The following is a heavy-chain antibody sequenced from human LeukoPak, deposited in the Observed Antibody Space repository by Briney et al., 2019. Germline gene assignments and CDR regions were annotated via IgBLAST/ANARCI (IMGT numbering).Heavy chain of an antibody. CDR1: GYTFTSYY. CDR3: ARFGRRITMVRGVIGFDY. D-gene: IGHD3-10*01. V-gene: IGHV1-46*01. CDR2: INPSGGST. Sequence: ASVKVSCKASGYTFTSYYMHWVRQAPGQGLEWMGIINPSGGSTSYAQKFQGRVTMTRDMSTSTVYMELSSLRSEDTAVYYCARFGRRITMVRGVIGFDYWGQGTLVTVSS. J-gene: IGHJ4*02.